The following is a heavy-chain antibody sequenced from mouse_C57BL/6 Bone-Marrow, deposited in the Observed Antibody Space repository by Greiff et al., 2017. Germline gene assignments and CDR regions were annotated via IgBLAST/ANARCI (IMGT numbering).Heavy chain of an antibody. CDR2: ISSGGDYI. D-gene: IGHD2-4*01. V-gene: IGHV5-9-1*02. Sequence: DVHLVESGAGLVKPGGSLKLSCAASGFTFSSYAMSWVRQTPEKRLEWVAYISSGGDYIYYADTVKGRFTISRDNARNTLYLQMSSRKSEDTAMYYCTREEDYAFAYWGQGTLVTVSA. CDR1: GFTFSSYA. CDR3: TREEDYAFAY. J-gene: IGHJ3*01.